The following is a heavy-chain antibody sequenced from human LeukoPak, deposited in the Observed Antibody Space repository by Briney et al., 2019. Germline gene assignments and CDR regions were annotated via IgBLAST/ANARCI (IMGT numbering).Heavy chain of an antibody. CDR1: GDSISSYY. V-gene: IGHV4-59*12. CDR2: IYYTGSS. D-gene: IGHD3-22*01. Sequence: SETLSLTCTVSGDSISSYYWSWIRQPPGKGLEWMGSIYYTGSSHYNPSLRSRATISVDTSKNQFSLKLSSVTAADTAAYYCTRAASSGPLFTYHMDVWGKGTTVTVSS. J-gene: IGHJ6*03. CDR3: TRAASSGPLFTYHMDV.